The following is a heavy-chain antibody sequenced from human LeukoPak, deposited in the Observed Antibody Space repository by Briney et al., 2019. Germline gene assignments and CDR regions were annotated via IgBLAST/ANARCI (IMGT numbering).Heavy chain of an antibody. CDR3: ARVRDYDSSGSRAFDI. Sequence: GESLKISCKGSGYSFTSYWISWVRQMPGKGLEWIGRIDPSDSYTNYSPSFQGHVTISADKPISTAYLQWSSLKASDTAMYYCARVRDYDSSGSRAFDIWGQGTMVTVSS. CDR1: GYSFTSYW. J-gene: IGHJ3*02. D-gene: IGHD3-22*01. CDR2: IDPSDSYT. V-gene: IGHV5-10-1*01.